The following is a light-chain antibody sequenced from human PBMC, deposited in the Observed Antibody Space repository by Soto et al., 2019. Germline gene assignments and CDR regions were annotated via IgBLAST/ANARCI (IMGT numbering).Light chain of an antibody. Sequence: EMVRTQSPATLSVSPGERATLSCRASQSVSHKLAWYQQQPCQAPRLIIYDTSTRATGIPARFSGSGSGTEFTLTISSLQSADSAVYYGQQYSNWPTFTFGQGTRLEI. CDR2: DTS. CDR3: QQYSNWPTFT. V-gene: IGKV3-15*01. CDR1: QSVSHK. J-gene: IGKJ5*01.